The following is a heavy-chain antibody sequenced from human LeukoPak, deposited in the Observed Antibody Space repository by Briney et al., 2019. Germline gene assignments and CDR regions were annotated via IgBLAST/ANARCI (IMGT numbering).Heavy chain of an antibody. CDR3: AKDNRRHYTSGPNPDSLH. D-gene: IGHD6-19*01. V-gene: IGHV3-9*01. J-gene: IGHJ4*02. CDR2: ISWNSGSI. Sequence: HPGRSLRLSCAGSGLTFNNYAMHWVRQPPGKGLEWVSGISWNSGSIDYADSVKGRFTISRDNAKNSLYLQMNSLRVEDTAFYYCAKDNRRHYTSGPNPDSLHWGQGALVTVSS. CDR1: GLTFNNYA.